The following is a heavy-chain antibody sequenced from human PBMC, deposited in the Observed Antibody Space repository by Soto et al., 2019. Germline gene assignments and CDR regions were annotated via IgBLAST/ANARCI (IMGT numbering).Heavy chain of an antibody. D-gene: IGHD3-10*01. CDR3: EPSLWFGTQVER. V-gene: IGHV4-34*01. CDR2: ISRSGTT. J-gene: IGHJ4*02. Sequence: QVQLQQWGAGLLKPSETLSLSCAVYGGYFNDNYYTWFRQPPGKGLEWIGEISRSGTTKYIPSLKSRASISFDTSKTQVSLKVTSVTAADTAVYYCEPSLWFGTQVERWGQGALVTFSS. CDR1: GGYFNDNY.